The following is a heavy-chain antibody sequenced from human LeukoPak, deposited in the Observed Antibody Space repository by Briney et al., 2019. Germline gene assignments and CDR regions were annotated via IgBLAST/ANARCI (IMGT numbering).Heavy chain of an antibody. CDR2: ISGSGST. Sequence: GGSLRLSCAASGFTFDDYGMTWVRQAPGKGLEWVSVISGSGSTYYADSMRGRFIISRDNSKNTVYLQMNSLRAEDTAVYYCAKAPARGWDSGYYAYFQHWGQGTLVTVSS. V-gene: IGHV3-23*01. D-gene: IGHD3-22*01. CDR3: AKAPARGWDSGYYAYFQH. CDR1: GFTFDDYG. J-gene: IGHJ1*01.